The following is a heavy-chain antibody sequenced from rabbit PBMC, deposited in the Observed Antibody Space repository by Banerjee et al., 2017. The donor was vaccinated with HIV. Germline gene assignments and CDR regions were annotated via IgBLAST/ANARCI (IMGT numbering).Heavy chain of an antibody. D-gene: IGHD4-2*01. J-gene: IGHJ4*01. CDR2: IYFGSSGNT. CDR1: GFTISGWQY. Sequence: QSLEESGGGLVQPEGSLALTCKASGFTISGWQYMCWVRQAPGKGLEWIACIYFGSSGNTRHATWAKGRFTISKTSSTTVTLQMTSLTAADTATYFCARLDYVGLSGADLWGPGTLVTVS. CDR3: ARLDYVGLSGADL. V-gene: IGHV1S40*01.